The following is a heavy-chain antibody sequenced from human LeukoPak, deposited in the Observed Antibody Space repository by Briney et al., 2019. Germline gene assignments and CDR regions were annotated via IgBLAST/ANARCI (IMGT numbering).Heavy chain of an antibody. Sequence: GASVTVSCKASGYTFTSYDINWVRQATGQGLEWMGWISAYNGNTNYAQKLQGRVTMTTDTSTSTAYMELRSLRSDGTAVYYCARDRKSFMGYCSSTSCYFPFDYWGQGTLVTVSS. V-gene: IGHV1-18*01. CDR1: GYTFTSYD. D-gene: IGHD2-2*01. CDR3: ARDRKSFMGYCSSTSCYFPFDY. J-gene: IGHJ4*02. CDR2: ISAYNGNT.